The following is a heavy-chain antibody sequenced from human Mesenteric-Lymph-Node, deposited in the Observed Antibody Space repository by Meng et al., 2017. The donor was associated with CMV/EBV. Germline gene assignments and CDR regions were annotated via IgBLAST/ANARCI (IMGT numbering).Heavy chain of an antibody. Sequence: GGSLRLSCAASGFTFSTYTMHWVRQAPGKGLEWVSSIYPTSSYIYNADSVKGRFTISRDNAKNSLYLQMNSLRAEDTAVYYCARGGGVAPYYFDYWGRGTLVTVSS. V-gene: IGHV3-21*01. D-gene: IGHD3-3*01. CDR3: ARGGGVAPYYFDY. J-gene: IGHJ4*02. CDR2: IYPTSSYI. CDR1: GFTFSTYT.